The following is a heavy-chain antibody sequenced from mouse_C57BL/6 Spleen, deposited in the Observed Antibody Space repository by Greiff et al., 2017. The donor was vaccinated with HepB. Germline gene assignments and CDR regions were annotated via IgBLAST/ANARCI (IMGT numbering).Heavy chain of an antibody. J-gene: IGHJ2*01. CDR3: ARHSTMVTTWVDY. D-gene: IGHD2-2*01. CDR1: GFTFSSYG. V-gene: IGHV5-6*01. CDR2: ISSGGSYT. Sequence: EVQLQESGGDLVKPGGSLKLSCAASGFTFSSYGMSWVRQTPDKRLEWVATISSGGSYTYYPDSVKGRFTISRDNAKNTLYLQMSSLKSEDTAMYYCARHSTMVTTWVDYWGQGTTLTVSS.